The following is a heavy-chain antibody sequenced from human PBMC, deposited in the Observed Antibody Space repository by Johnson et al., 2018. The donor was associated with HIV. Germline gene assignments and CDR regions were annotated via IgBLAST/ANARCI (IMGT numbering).Heavy chain of an antibody. CDR2: ISYDGSSK. CDR1: AFTFSNYA. CDR3: ARGVGGAGDDASDI. D-gene: IGHD6-19*01. J-gene: IGHJ3*02. Sequence: QVQLVESGGGVVQPGRSLRLACAASAFTFSNYAMHWVRQAPGKGLEWVAVISYDGSSKYYAESLKGRISISRDNSMNTLYLQMNSLRAEDTAVYYCARGVGGAGDDASDIWGQGTMVTVSS. V-gene: IGHV3-30-3*01.